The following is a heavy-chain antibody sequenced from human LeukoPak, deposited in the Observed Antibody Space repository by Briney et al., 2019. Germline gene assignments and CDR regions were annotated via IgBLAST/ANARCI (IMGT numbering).Heavy chain of an antibody. Sequence: PGGSLRLSCAASGFTFSSYWMSWVRQAPGKGLEWVANIKQDGSEKYYVDSVKGRFTISRDNAKNSLYLQMNSLRAEDTAVYYCARVDYYDSTRWDSAFDIWGQGTMVTVSS. CDR2: IKQDGSEK. V-gene: IGHV3-7*01. J-gene: IGHJ3*02. CDR3: ARVDYYDSTRWDSAFDI. CDR1: GFTFSSYW. D-gene: IGHD3-22*01.